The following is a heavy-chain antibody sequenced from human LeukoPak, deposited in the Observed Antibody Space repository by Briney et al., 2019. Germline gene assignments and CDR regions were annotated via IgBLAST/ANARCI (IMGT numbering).Heavy chain of an antibody. CDR1: RGSISPDY. J-gene: IGHJ4*02. V-gene: IGHV4-59*08. Sequence: SETLSLTCTVSRGSISPDYCAWIRQPPGKGLEWIGYIFYTGRAKYNPSLEGRATLTVDMSKNQVSLKLSSVTAADTAMYYCARLVDGANTRVDSWGQGTLVTVSS. D-gene: IGHD4/OR15-4a*01. CDR3: ARLVDGANTRVDS. CDR2: IFYTGRA.